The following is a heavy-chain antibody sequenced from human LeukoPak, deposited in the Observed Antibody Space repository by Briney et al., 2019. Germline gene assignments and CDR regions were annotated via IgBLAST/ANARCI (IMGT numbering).Heavy chain of an antibody. J-gene: IGHJ3*02. CDR3: AGHSTSSHDTFDT. Sequence: SETLSLTCTVSGGSISSSTYYWGWIRQPPGKGLEWIGSIYYTGSTYYNPSLKSRATIAVDTSKNQFSLKLSSVTPDDTALYYCAGHSTSSHDTFDTWGQGTMITVSS. D-gene: IGHD6-13*01. CDR2: IYYTGST. CDR1: GGSISSSTYY. V-gene: IGHV4-39*01.